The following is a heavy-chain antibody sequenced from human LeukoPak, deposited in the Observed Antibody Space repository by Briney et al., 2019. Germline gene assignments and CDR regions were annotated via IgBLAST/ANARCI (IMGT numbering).Heavy chain of an antibody. CDR1: GFTFSYHW. V-gene: IGHV3-7*01. Sequence: GSLRLSCAASGFTFSYHWMTWVRQAPGKGLEWVANIKNDGTVKNYVDSVKGRFTISRDNAKNSLYLQMNSLRAEDTGVYYCAKDSYSXGDYWGQGVLVTVS. CDR3: AKDSYSXGDY. J-gene: IGHJ4*02. D-gene: IGHD5-18*01. CDR2: IKNDGTVK.